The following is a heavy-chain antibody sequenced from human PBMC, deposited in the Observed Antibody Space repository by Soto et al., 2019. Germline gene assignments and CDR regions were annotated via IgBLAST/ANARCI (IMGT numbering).Heavy chain of an antibody. D-gene: IGHD3-10*01. CDR1: GGSFSGYY. CDR2: INHSGST. J-gene: IGHJ5*02. Sequence: QVQLQQWGAGLLKPSETLSLTCAVYGGSFSGYYWSWIRQPPGKGLEWIGEINHSGSTNYNPSLKSRVTLSVDTSKNQFSLKLSSVTAADTAVYYCARDRRLITMVRGVSLWFDPWGQGTLVTVSS. CDR3: ARDRRLITMVRGVSLWFDP. V-gene: IGHV4-34*01.